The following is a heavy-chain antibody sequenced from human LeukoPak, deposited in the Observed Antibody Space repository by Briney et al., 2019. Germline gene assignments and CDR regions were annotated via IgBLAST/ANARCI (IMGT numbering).Heavy chain of an antibody. CDR3: AKEAIPAAILYYYYMDV. J-gene: IGHJ6*03. D-gene: IGHD2-2*01. CDR1: GFSFSTYA. Sequence: PGGSLRLSCAASGFSFSTYAMSWVRQAPGKGLEWVSAIRGSGGSTYYAVSVKGRFTVSRDNSKNTLYLQMNSLRAEDTAIYYCAKEAIPAAILYYYYMDVWGKGTTVTVSS. CDR2: IRGSGGST. V-gene: IGHV3-23*01.